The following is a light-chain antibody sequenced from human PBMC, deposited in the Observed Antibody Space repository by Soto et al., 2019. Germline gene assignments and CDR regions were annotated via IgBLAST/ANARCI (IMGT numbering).Light chain of an antibody. Sequence: QSALTQPASVSGSPGQSITISCTGTSSDVGGYNYVSWYQQHPGKAPNFMIYDVSNRPSGVSNRFSGSKSDNTASLTISGLQAEDEADYYCSSYTTSNTRQIVFGTGTKVTVL. V-gene: IGLV2-14*01. CDR1: SSDVGGYNY. CDR2: DVS. J-gene: IGLJ1*01. CDR3: SSYTTSNTRQIV.